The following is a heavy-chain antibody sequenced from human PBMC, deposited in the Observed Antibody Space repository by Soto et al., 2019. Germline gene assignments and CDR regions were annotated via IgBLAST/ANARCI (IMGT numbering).Heavy chain of an antibody. CDR3: AHTTTLLWFGESRFDY. J-gene: IGHJ4*02. D-gene: IGHD3-10*01. V-gene: IGHV2-5*02. CDR2: IYWDDDK. CDR1: GFSLSTRGVG. Sequence: SGPALGNPKQSLTMNCSFSGFSLSTRGVGVGWIRQPPGKALEWLALIYWDDDKRYSPSLKSRLTITKDTSKNQVVLTVTNMDPVDTATYYCAHTTTLLWFGESRFDYWGQGTLVTVSS.